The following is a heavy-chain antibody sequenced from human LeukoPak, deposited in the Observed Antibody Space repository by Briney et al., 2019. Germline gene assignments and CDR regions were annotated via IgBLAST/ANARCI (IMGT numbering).Heavy chain of an antibody. CDR3: AKDRPTWPIDY. D-gene: IGHD5-12*01. CDR1: GFTFSSYS. CDR2: ISSSGGNT. J-gene: IGHJ4*02. Sequence: GRSLRLSCAASGFTFSSYSMSWVRQAPGKGLEWVSSISSSGGNTYYPDSVKDRFTISRDNSKNTMYLQMNSLRAEDTAVYYCAKDRPTWPIDYWGQGTLVTVSS. V-gene: IGHV3-23*01.